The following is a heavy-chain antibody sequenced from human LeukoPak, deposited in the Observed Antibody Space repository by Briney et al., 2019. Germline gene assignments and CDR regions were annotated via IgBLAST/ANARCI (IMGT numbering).Heavy chain of an antibody. V-gene: IGHV3-30*09. CDR1: GFTFSSYA. Sequence: PGGSLRLSCAASGFTFSSYALHWVRQAPGKGLEWVAVISYDGSYKYYADSVKGRFAISRDNSKNTLSLQMNTLRAEDTAVYYCVRDPDALDYWGQGTLVTVSS. CDR2: ISYDGSYK. J-gene: IGHJ4*02. CDR3: VRDPDALDY.